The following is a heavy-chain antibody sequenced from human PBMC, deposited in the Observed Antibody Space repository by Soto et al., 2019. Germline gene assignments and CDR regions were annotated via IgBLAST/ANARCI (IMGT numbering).Heavy chain of an antibody. J-gene: IGHJ4*02. CDR2: IRSKRYSYAT. V-gene: IGHV3-73*01. CDR3: SIQEQVEATAY. D-gene: IGHD1-26*01. CDR1: GVTFSDSA. Sequence: GGSLRLSCAASGVTFSDSAVHWVRQASGKGLEWVGRIRSKRYSYATAYAASVKGRLTISRDDSQNTAYLQMNSLISEDTAVYYCSIQEQVEATAYSGQGTQVTVSS.